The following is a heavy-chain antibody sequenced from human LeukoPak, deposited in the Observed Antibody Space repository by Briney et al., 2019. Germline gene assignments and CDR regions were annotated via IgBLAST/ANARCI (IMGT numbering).Heavy chain of an antibody. CDR3: ARSRGSSGYFDY. D-gene: IGHD3-22*01. CDR1: GGSFSGYY. V-gene: IGHV4-34*01. CDR2: INHSGST. J-gene: IGHJ4*02. Sequence: SETLSLTCAVYGGSFSGYYWSWIRQPPGKGLEWIGEINHSGSTNYNPSLKGRVTISVDTSKNQFSLKLSSVTAADTAVYYCARSRGSSGYFDYWGQGTLVTVSS.